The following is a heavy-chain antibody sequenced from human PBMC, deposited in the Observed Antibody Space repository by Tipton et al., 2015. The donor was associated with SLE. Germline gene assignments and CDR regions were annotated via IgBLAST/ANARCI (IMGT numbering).Heavy chain of an antibody. CDR3: AREGSSCLFQH. J-gene: IGHJ1*01. V-gene: IGHV4-61*02. Sequence: TLSLTCTVSGGSISSGSYYWSWIRQPAGKGLEWIGRIYTSGSTNYNPSLKSRATISVDTSKNQFSLKLSSVTAADTAVYYCAREGSSCLFQHWGQGTLVTVSS. CDR2: IYTSGST. CDR1: GGSISSGSYY. D-gene: IGHD6-13*01.